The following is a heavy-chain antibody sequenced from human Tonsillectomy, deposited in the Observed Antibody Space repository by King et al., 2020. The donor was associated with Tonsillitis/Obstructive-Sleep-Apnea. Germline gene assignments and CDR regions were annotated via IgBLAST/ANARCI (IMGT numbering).Heavy chain of an antibody. Sequence: QLQLQESGPGLVKPSETLSLTCTVSGASNTSYYWTWIRQPPGKGLEWIGYIFYSGSTYYNPSLKSRVTMSLDTSKNQFSLKLSSVTAADTAVYYCARDLKYGGYDSGWFDPWGQGTLVTVSS. CDR3: ARDLKYGGYDSGWFDP. CDR2: IFYSGST. V-gene: IGHV4-59*01. D-gene: IGHD5-12*01. J-gene: IGHJ5*02. CDR1: GASNTSYY.